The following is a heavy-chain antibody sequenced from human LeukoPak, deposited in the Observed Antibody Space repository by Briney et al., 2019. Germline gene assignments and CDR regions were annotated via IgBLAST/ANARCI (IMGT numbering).Heavy chain of an antibody. J-gene: IGHJ5*02. D-gene: IGHD2-15*01. CDR3: ARVVVVAAYNWFDL. V-gene: IGHV4-61*02. CDR1: GGSISSGSYY. Sequence: PSQTLSITCTVSGGSISSGSYYCSWIRQPAGKGLEWIGRIYTSGSTNYNPSLKSRVTISVDTSKNQFSLKLSSVTAADTAVYYCARVVVVAAYNWFDLWGQGTLVTVSS. CDR2: IYTSGST.